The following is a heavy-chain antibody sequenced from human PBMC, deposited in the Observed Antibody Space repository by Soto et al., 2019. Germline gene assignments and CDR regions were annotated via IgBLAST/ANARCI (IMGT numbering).Heavy chain of an antibody. CDR1: GFTFSSCA. V-gene: IGHV3-23*01. D-gene: IGHD3-22*01. CDR3: AKDRSRSYGSGYPLGYFDY. J-gene: IGHJ4*02. Sequence: PGGSLRLSCAASGFTFSSCAMSWVRQAPGKGLGWVSGISGSGGGTYYADSVKGRFTISRDNSKNTLYLQMNSLRAEDTAVYYCAKDRSRSYGSGYPLGYFDYWGQGTLVTVSS. CDR2: ISGSGGGT.